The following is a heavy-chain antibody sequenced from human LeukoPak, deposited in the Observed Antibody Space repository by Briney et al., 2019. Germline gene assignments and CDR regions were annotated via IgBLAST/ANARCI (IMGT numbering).Heavy chain of an antibody. D-gene: IGHD3-10*01. J-gene: IGHJ4*02. Sequence: GGSLRLSCAASGFTFSNSGMSWVRQAPGKGLEWVSAISGSGGSTYYADSVKGRFTISRDNSRNTLYLQMNSLRAEDMAVYYCARDGRYYGSGSYGLFDYWGQGTLVTVSS. V-gene: IGHV3-23*01. CDR2: ISGSGGST. CDR1: GFTFSNSG. CDR3: ARDGRYYGSGSYGLFDY.